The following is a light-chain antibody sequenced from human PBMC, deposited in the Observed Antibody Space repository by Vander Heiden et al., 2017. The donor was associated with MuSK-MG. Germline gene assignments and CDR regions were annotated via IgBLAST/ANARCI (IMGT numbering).Light chain of an antibody. J-gene: IGLJ3*02. V-gene: IGLV4-69*01. CDR3: QTRNTGLVV. CDR2: INVDGRH. CDR1: RGHSTSA. Sequence: HLALTQSPSASASLGASVKLTCTLSRGHSTSAISWHQQQPEKGPRYLMMINVDGRHIRGDGSPDRFSGSSSAAETNPTIASVQEEDDDYYYWQTRNTGLVVFGGGTKLTVL.